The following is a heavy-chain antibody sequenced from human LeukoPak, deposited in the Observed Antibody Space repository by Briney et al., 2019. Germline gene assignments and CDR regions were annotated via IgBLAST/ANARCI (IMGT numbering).Heavy chain of an antibody. Sequence: SETLSLTCAVYGGSFSGYYWSWIRQPPGKGLEWIGEINHSGGTNYNPSLKSRVTISVDTSRNQFSLKLSSVTAADTAVYYCARDQTAIVVVPVPPDYYYYYGMDVWGQGTTVTVSS. CDR2: INHSGGT. CDR3: ARDQTAIVVVPVPPDYYYYYGMDV. CDR1: GGSFSGYY. V-gene: IGHV4-34*01. D-gene: IGHD2-2*01. J-gene: IGHJ6*02.